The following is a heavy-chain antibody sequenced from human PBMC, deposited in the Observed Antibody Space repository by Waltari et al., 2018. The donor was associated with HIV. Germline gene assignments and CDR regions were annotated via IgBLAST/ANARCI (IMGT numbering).Heavy chain of an antibody. CDR1: GFTFGNYA. V-gene: IGHV3-23*01. Sequence: EVQLLESGGGLVQPGLSLRLPCAASGFTFGNYAMRWVRQAPGRGLEWVSSISGSSTSTYYADSVKGRFTISRDNSRNTLYLQMNSLRAEDTAVYYCAKDLAVASEDYWGQGTLVTVSS. CDR2: ISGSSTST. D-gene: IGHD6-19*01. J-gene: IGHJ4*02. CDR3: AKDLAVASEDY.